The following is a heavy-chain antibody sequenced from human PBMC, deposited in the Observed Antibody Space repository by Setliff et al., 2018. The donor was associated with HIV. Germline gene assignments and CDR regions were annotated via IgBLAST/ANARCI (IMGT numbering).Heavy chain of an antibody. CDR1: GLTFSRYA. CDR2: VSGSGSDT. J-gene: IGHJ5*02. D-gene: IGHD3-16*01. V-gene: IGHV3-23*01. CDR3: AKDYTPTFWEYNWFDV. Sequence: GGSLRLSCEVSGLTFSRYAVSWVRQAPGKGLEWVSSVSGSGSDTYYADSVKGRFTISRDNSRNTLYLEMNNLRAEDTALYYCAKDYTPTFWEYNWFDVWGQGTQVTVSS.